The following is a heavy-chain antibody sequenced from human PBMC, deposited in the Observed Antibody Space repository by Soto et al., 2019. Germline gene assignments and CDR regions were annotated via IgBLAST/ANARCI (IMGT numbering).Heavy chain of an antibody. D-gene: IGHD5-18*01. CDR1: GGTFSSYA. CDR3: ASCGYSYGFYYYYGMDA. CDR2: IIPIFGTA. J-gene: IGHJ6*02. Sequence: GASVKVSCKASGGTFSSYAISWVRQAPGQGLEWMGGIIPIFGTANYAQKFQGRVTITADESTSTAYMELSSLRSEDTAVYYCASCGYSYGFYYYYGMDAWGQGTTVTVSS. V-gene: IGHV1-69*13.